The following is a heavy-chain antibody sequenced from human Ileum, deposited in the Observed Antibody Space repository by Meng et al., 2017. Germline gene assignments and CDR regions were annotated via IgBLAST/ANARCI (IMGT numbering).Heavy chain of an antibody. Sequence: SETLSLTCTVAGGSISSDGSYWSWIRQPAGKGLEYIGRISASAYTNYSPSLKSRVSTSLDVSKNQFSLNLTSMTAADTAVYYCARGLLVGSTGYYFDSWGQGTRVT. CDR1: GGSISSDGSY. CDR2: ISASAYT. V-gene: IGHV4-61*02. J-gene: IGHJ4*02. D-gene: IGHD1-26*01. CDR3: ARGLLVGSTGYYFDS.